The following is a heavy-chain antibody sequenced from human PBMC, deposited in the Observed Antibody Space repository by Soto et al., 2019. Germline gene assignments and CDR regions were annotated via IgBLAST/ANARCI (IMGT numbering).Heavy chain of an antibody. J-gene: IGHJ6*02. CDR3: SRLGEDCSSTSCYLGYYYAMDV. CDR2: IYYSGRT. CDR1: GGSISSCGYY. V-gene: IGHV4-31*03. D-gene: IGHD2-2*01. Sequence: QVQLQESGPGLVKPSQTLSLTCSVSGGSISSCGYYWSWIRQHPGKGLEWIGYIYYSGRTFYNPSLNSRVSISVDTSKNLFSLKLSSVTAADAGVYYCSRLGEDCSSTSCYLGYYYAMDVWGQGTTVTVSS.